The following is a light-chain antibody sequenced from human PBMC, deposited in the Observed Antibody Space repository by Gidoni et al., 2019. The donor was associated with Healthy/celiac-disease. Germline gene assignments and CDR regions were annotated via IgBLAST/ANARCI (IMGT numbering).Light chain of an antibody. CDR2: AAS. Sequence: DIQMTQSPSSLSASVGDRVTITCRASQSISSYLNWYQQKPGKAPKLLISAASSLQSGVPSRFSGSGSGTDFTRTISSLQPEDFATYYCQQSYSTPVTFGQGTKLEIK. V-gene: IGKV1-39*01. CDR3: QQSYSTPVT. CDR1: QSISSY. J-gene: IGKJ2*01.